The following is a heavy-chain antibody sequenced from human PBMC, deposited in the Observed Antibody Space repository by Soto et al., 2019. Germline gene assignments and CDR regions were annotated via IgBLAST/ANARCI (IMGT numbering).Heavy chain of an antibody. Sequence: SEILSLTCTVSGGSISSYYWSWIRQPPGKGLEWIGYIYYSGSTNYNPSLKSRVTISVDTSKNQFSLKLSSVTAADTAVYYCARSSTSANYFDYWGQGTLVTVSS. CDR1: GGSISSYY. J-gene: IGHJ4*02. V-gene: IGHV4-59*12. CDR2: IYYSGST. D-gene: IGHD2-2*01. CDR3: ARSSTSANYFDY.